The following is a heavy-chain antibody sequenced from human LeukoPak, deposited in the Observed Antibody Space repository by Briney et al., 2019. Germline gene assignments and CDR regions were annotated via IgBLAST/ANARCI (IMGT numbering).Heavy chain of an antibody. J-gene: IGHJ5*02. Sequence: ASVKVSCKASGGTFSSYAISWVRQAPGQGLEWMGGIIPIFGTANYAQKFQGRVTITTDESTSTAYMELSSLRSEDTAVYYCARLGEEVRYCSGGSCYWFDPWGQGTLVTVSS. CDR3: ARLGEEVRYCSGGSCYWFDP. V-gene: IGHV1-69*05. CDR2: IIPIFGTA. CDR1: GGTFSSYA. D-gene: IGHD2-15*01.